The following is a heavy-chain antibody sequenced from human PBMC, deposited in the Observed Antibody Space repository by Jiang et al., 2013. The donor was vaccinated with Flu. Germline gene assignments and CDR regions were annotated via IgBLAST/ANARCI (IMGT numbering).Heavy chain of an antibody. CDR1: GGSFSGYY. Sequence: LLKPSETLSLTCAVYGGSFSGYYWSWIRQPPGKGLEWIGEINHSGSTNYNPSLKSRVTISVDTSKNQFSLKLSSVTAADTAVYYCAREPTGSGWYPPYYYYGMDVWGQGTTVTVSS. V-gene: IGHV4-34*01. CDR2: INHSGST. CDR3: AREPTGSGWYPPYYYYGMDV. J-gene: IGHJ6*02. D-gene: IGHD6-19*01.